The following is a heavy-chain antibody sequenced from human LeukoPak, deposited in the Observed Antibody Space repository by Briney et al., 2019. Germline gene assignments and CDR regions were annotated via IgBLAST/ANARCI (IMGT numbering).Heavy chain of an antibody. CDR2: IKDNGRGE. Sequence: GGSLRLSCAASGFTFSASWMTWVRQAPGKGLEWVANIKDNGRGEYYVDSVKGRFTVSRDNAKNSVYLQMNSLRAEDTAVYYCARDGSRRWDYWGQGTMVTVSS. J-gene: IGHJ4*02. CDR1: GFTFSASW. D-gene: IGHD1-26*01. CDR3: ARDGSRRWDY. V-gene: IGHV3-7*01.